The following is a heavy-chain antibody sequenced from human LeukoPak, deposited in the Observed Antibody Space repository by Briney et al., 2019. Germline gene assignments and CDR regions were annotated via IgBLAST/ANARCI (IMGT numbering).Heavy chain of an antibody. V-gene: IGHV2-5*01. CDR2: IYWNDDK. Sequence: SGPTLVKPTQTLTLTCTFSGFSLSTSGVGVGWIRQPPGKALEWLALIYWNDDKRYSPSLKSRLTITKDTSKNQVVLTMTNMDPVDTPKYSCPHRRSFLKMTTVTPNWFDPWGKGTLVTVSS. CDR1: GFSLSTSGVG. CDR3: PHRRSFLKMTTVTPNWFDP. J-gene: IGHJ5*02. D-gene: IGHD4-17*01.